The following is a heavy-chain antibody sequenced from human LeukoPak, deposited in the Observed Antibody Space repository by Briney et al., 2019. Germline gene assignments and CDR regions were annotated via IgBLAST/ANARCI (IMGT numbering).Heavy chain of an antibody. CDR2: ISFSGGRT. Sequence: GGSLRLSCAASGFTFKNYAMNWVRQAPGKGLEWVSGISFSGGRTYYADSVKGRFTISRDNSMNTLDLQINSLRVEDTAVYYCAKGSSGWFQDAFDIWGQGTMVTVSS. CDR1: GFTFKNYA. J-gene: IGHJ3*02. CDR3: AKGSSGWFQDAFDI. V-gene: IGHV3-23*01. D-gene: IGHD6-19*01.